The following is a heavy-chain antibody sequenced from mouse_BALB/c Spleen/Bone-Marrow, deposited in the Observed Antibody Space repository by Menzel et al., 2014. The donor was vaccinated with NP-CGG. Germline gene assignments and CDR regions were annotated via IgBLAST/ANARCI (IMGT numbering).Heavy chain of an antibody. CDR3: TSLRLPY. CDR2: IYPGSGST. Sequence: GSGLVRPGASVKLSCKASGYTFTSYWMHWVKQRPGQGLEWIGNIYPGSGSTNYDEKFKGKATLTVDTSSSTAYMQLSSLTSEDSAVYYCTSLRLPYWGQGTLVTVSA. J-gene: IGHJ3*01. CDR1: GYTFTSYW. V-gene: IGHV1S22*01. D-gene: IGHD1-2*01.